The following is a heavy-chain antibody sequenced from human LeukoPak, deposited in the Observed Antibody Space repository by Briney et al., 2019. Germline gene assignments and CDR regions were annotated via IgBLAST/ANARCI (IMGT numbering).Heavy chain of an antibody. CDR2: IYTSGST. D-gene: IGHD3-10*01. J-gene: IGHJ6*03. V-gene: IGHV4-4*09. CDR3: AGTRTYGSGSYYNGHRRLGGVNYYYYYMDV. Sequence: SETLSLTCTVSGGSISSYYWSWIWQPPRKGLEWIGYIYTSGSTNYNPSLKSRVTISVDTSKNQFSLKLSSVTAADTAVYYCAGTRTYGSGSYYNGHRRLGGVNYYYYYMDVWGKGTTVTVSS. CDR1: GGSISSYY.